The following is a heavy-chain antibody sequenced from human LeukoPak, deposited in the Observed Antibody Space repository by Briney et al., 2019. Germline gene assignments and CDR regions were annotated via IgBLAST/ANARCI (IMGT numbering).Heavy chain of an antibody. CDR2: INHSGST. CDR3: ARGAYYYDSSGYYYEGDYFDH. D-gene: IGHD3-22*01. Sequence: ASETLSLTCAVYGGSFSGYYWSWIRQPPGKGLEWIGEINHSGSTNYNPSLKSRVTISVDTSKNQFSLKLSSVTAADTAVYYCARGAYYYDSSGYYYEGDYFDHWGQGTLVTVSS. CDR1: GGSFSGYY. J-gene: IGHJ4*02. V-gene: IGHV4-34*01.